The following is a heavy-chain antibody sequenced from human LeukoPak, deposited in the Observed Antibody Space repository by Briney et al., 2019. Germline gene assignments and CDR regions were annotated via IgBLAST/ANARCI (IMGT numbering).Heavy chain of an antibody. J-gene: IGHJ4*02. CDR3: ARLLSSNPDY. CDR1: GGSISSSSYY. D-gene: IGHD3-10*01. V-gene: IGHV4-39*01. Sequence: SETLSLTCTVSGGSISSSSYYWGWIRQPPGKGLEWIGSIYYSGSTYYNPSLKSRVTISVDTSKNQFSLKLSSVTAADTAVYYCARLLSSNPDYWGQGTLVTVSS. CDR2: IYYSGST.